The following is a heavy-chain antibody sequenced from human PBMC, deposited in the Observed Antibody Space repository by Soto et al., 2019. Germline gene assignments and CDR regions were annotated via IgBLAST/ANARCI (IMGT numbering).Heavy chain of an antibody. CDR1: GGSISSYY. CDR2: IYYSGST. CDR3: ARHRGEPEEIFDY. J-gene: IGHJ4*02. Sequence: SETLSLTCTVSGGSISSYYWSWIRQPPGKGLEWIGYIYYSGSTNYNPSLKSRVTISVDTSKNQFSLKLSSVTAADTAVYYCARHRGEPEEIFDYWGQGTLVTVSS. V-gene: IGHV4-59*08. D-gene: IGHD2-2*01.